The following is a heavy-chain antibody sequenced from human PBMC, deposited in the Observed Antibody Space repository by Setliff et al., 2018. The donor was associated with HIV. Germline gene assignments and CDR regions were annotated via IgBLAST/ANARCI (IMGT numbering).Heavy chain of an antibody. CDR2: IWYDGSNR. V-gene: IGHV3-33*06. J-gene: IGHJ4*02. D-gene: IGHD5-12*01. CDR1: GFSIGRYG. CDR3: AKVGSSGYYEMCDY. Sequence: PGGSLRLSCTASGFSIGRYGMHWVRQAPGKGLEWVALIWYDGSNRYYADSVKGRFTISRDNSGNTLSLQMNRLRAEDTATYYCAKVGSSGYYEMCDYWGQGTLVTVSS.